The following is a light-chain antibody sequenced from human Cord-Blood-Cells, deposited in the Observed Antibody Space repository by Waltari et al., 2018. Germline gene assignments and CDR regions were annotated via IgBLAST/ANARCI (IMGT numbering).Light chain of an antibody. V-gene: IGKV3-20*01. CDR3: QQYGSSPFT. Sequence: EIVLTQSPGTLSLSPGERATLSCRASQSVSSSYLAWYQQQPGQAPRLLLYGASSRAAGIPDRFSGSGSGTDFTLTISRLEPEDFAVYYCQQYGSSPFTFGPGTKVDIK. CDR2: GAS. J-gene: IGKJ3*01. CDR1: QSVSSSY.